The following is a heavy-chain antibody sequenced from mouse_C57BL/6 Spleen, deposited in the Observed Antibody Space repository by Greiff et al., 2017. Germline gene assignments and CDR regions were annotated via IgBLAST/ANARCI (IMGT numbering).Heavy chain of an antibody. CDR1: GYTFTSYG. D-gene: IGHD1-1*01. J-gene: IGHJ2*01. CDR2: IYPRSGNT. V-gene: IGHV1-81*01. CDR3: ARKGTTVVAPVDY. Sequence: QVQLKQSGAELARPGASVKLSCKASGYTFTSYGISWVKQRTGQGLEWIGEIYPRSGNTYYNEKFKGKATLTEDKSSSKAYMELRSLTSEDSAVYFCARKGTTVVAPVDYWGQGTTRTVSS.